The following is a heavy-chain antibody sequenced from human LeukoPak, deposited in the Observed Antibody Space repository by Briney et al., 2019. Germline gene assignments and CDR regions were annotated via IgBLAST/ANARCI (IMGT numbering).Heavy chain of an antibody. V-gene: IGHV4-61*01. Sequence: SETLSLTCTVSGGSVSSGSYYWSWIRQPPGKGLEWIGYIYYSGNTNYNPSLKSRVTISVDTSKNQFSLKLSSVTAADTAVYYCARGGSCYSFLLMCRGWFDPWGQGTLVTVSS. D-gene: IGHD2-15*01. CDR3: ARGGSCYSFLLMCRGWFDP. CDR2: IYYSGNT. J-gene: IGHJ5*02. CDR1: GGSVSSGSYY.